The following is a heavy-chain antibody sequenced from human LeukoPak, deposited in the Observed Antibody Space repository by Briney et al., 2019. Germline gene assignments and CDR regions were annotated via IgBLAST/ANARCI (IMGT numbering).Heavy chain of an antibody. CDR1: GYIFTDYH. CDR2: ISAYNGNA. V-gene: IGHV1-18*04. Sequence: ASVKVSCKASGYIFTDYHMHWMRQAPGQGLEWMAWISAYNGNANYAQNLQGRVTMTTDTSTSTAYMELRSLRSDDTAVYYCARGGSVSYHSDYWGQGTLVTVSS. J-gene: IGHJ4*02. CDR3: ARGGSVSYHSDY. D-gene: IGHD3-10*01.